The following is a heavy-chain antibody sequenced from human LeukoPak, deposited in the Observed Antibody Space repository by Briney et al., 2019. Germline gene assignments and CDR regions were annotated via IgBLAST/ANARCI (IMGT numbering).Heavy chain of an antibody. CDR2: IIPIFGTA. V-gene: IGHV1-69*01. D-gene: IGHD3-22*01. CDR3: ASNYYDSSGYITGYFDL. J-gene: IGHJ2*01. CDR1: GGPLRSHS. Sequence: SGKVFRQASGGPLRSHSILWGGPAPGPGVGWIGGIIPIFGTANYAQKFQGRVTITAGESTSTAYMELSSLRSEDTAVYYCASNYYDSSGYITGYFDLWGRGTLVTVSS.